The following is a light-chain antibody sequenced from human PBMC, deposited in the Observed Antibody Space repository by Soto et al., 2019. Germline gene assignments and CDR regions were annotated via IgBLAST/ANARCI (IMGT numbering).Light chain of an antibody. J-gene: IGKJ5*01. CDR1: QNINNY. V-gene: IGKV1-33*01. CDR3: QQYENLPT. CDR2: DAS. Sequence: DVHRTQPPSSLSASVGDRVTIACQASQNINNYLNWYQQKPGRPPKVLIYDASNLEAGVPSRFRGSGSGTDFTFTISRLQPEDIATYYCQQYENLPTFGQGTRLEI.